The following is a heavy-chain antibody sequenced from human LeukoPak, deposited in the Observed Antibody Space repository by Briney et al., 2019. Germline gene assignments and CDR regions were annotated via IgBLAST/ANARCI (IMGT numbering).Heavy chain of an antibody. CDR2: ISGSDSST. V-gene: IGHV3-23*01. Sequence: PGWSLRLSCAASGFTFSSYAMSWVRQAPGKGLEWLSAISGSDSSTYYADSVKGRFTISRDNSKNTLYLQMNSLRAEDTAVYYCAKGGGWLYYFDYWGQGTLVTVSS. CDR3: AKGGGWLYYFDY. D-gene: IGHD4-23*01. J-gene: IGHJ4*02. CDR1: GFTFSSYA.